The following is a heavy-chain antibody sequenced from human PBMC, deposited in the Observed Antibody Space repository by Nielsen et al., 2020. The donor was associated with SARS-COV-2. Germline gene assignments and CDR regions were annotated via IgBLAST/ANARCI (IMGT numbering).Heavy chain of an antibody. D-gene: IGHD6-19*01. CDR1: GGSFSGYY. CDR3: ARDGAVAGSGSNWFDP. V-gene: IGHV4-34*01. CDR2: INHSGST. J-gene: IGHJ5*02. Sequence: SETLSLTCAVYGGSFSGYYWSWIRQPPGKGLEWIGEINHSGSTNYNPSLKSRVTISVDTSKNQFSLKLSSVTAADTAVYYCARDGAVAGSGSNWFDPWGQGTLVTVSS.